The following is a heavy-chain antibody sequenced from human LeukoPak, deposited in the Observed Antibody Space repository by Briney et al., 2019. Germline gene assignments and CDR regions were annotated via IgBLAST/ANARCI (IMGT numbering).Heavy chain of an antibody. CDR2: INPGKGNT. D-gene: IGHD5-12*01. V-gene: IGHV1-3*01. Sequence: EASVKVSCKASGYTFTTYAMHWVRQAPEQRLEWMGWINPGKGNTKYSQKFQGRVTITRDTSASTAYMELSSLRSEDTAIYYCARGYSGYDSEYYFDYWGQGTLVTVSS. CDR3: ARGYSGYDSEYYFDY. J-gene: IGHJ4*02. CDR1: GYTFTTYA.